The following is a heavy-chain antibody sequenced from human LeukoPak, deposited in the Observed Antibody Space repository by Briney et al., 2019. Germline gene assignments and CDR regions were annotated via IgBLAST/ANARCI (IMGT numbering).Heavy chain of an antibody. D-gene: IGHD3-22*01. V-gene: IGHV4-39*01. J-gene: IGHJ4*02. Sequence: SETLSLTCTVSGGSISSSSYYGGWIRQPPGKGLEWIGSIYYSGSTYYNPSLKSRVTISVDTSKNQFSLKLSSVTAADTAVYYCARPVSGYYRSFDYWGQGTLVTVSS. CDR1: GGSISSSSYY. CDR3: ARPVSGYYRSFDY. CDR2: IYYSGST.